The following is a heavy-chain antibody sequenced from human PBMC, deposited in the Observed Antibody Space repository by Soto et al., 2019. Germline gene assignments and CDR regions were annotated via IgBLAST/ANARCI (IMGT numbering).Heavy chain of an antibody. D-gene: IGHD5-12*01. V-gene: IGHV4-4*07. J-gene: IGHJ6*02. Sequence: PSETLSLTCTVSGGSISSYYWSWIRQPAGKGLEWIGRIYTSGSTNYNPSLKSRVTMSVDTSKNQFSLKLSSVTAADTAVYYCARDGGSNIVATAPFGMDAWGQGTTVTVSS. CDR3: ARDGGSNIVATAPFGMDA. CDR1: GGSISSYY. CDR2: IYTSGST.